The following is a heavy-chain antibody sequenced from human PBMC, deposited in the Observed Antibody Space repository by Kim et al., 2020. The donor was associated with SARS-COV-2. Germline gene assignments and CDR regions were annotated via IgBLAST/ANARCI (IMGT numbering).Heavy chain of an antibody. CDR3: AKADGDYGRGNYYYYGMDV. V-gene: IGHV3-23*01. CDR1: GFTFSSYA. J-gene: IGHJ6*02. Sequence: GGSLRLSCAASGFTFSSYAMSWVRQAPGKGLEWVSAISGSGGSTYYADSVKGRFTISRDNSKNTLYLQMNSLRAEDTAVYYCAKADGDYGRGNYYYYGMDVWGQGTTVTVSS. CDR2: ISGSGGST. D-gene: IGHD4-17*01.